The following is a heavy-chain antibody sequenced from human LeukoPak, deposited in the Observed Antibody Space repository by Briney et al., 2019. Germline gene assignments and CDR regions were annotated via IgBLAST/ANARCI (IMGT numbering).Heavy chain of an antibody. Sequence: ALVKVSCKASGYTFTSYYMHWVRQAPGQGLEWMGIINPSGGSTSYAQKFQGRVTMTRDTSTSTVYMELSSLRSEDTAVYYCATLDHYDILTGSTQAVKWGQGTLVTVSS. D-gene: IGHD3-9*01. CDR2: INPSGGST. J-gene: IGHJ4*02. V-gene: IGHV1-46*01. CDR1: GYTFTSYY. CDR3: ATLDHYDILTGSTQAVK.